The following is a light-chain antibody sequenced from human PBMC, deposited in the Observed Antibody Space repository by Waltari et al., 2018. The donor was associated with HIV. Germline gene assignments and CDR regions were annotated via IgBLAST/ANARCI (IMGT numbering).Light chain of an antibody. CDR3: QQYDNLPPMYT. Sequence: DIQMTQSPSSLSASVGDTVTITCQASQDICNSLIWYQQKPGKAPKVLIFDASNLETGVPTRFSGGGSGTNFTFTISSLQPEDSATYFCQQYDNLPPMYTFGQGTKLEIK. J-gene: IGKJ2*01. CDR2: DAS. CDR1: QDICNS. V-gene: IGKV1-33*01.